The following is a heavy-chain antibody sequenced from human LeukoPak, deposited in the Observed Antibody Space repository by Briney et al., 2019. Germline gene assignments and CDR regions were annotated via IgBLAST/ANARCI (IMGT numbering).Heavy chain of an antibody. J-gene: IGHJ5*02. D-gene: IGHD2-2*01. CDR2: INHSGST. CDR1: GGSFSGYY. Sequence: PSETLSLTCAVYGGSFSGYYWSWIRQPPGKGLEWIGEINHSGSTNYNPSLKSRVTISVDTSKNKFSLKLSSVTAADTAVYYCASQTLGYCSSTSCPEGRNWFDPWGQGTLVTVSS. V-gene: IGHV4-34*01. CDR3: ASQTLGYCSSTSCPEGRNWFDP.